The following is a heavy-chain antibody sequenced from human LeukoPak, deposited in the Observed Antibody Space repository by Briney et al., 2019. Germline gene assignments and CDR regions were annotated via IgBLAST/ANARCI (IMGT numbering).Heavy chain of an antibody. Sequence: PSETLSLTCTVSGGSISSYYWSWIRQPPGKRLEWIGYIYYSGSTNYNPSLKSRVTISVDTSKNQFSLKLSSVTAADTAVYYCAREGGDGDGDAFDIWGQGTMVTVSS. CDR1: GGSISSYY. D-gene: IGHD4-17*01. CDR2: IYYSGST. V-gene: IGHV4-59*01. CDR3: AREGGDGDGDAFDI. J-gene: IGHJ3*02.